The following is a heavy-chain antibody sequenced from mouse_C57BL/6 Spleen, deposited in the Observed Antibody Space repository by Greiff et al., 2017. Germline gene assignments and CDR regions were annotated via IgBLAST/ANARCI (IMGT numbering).Heavy chain of an antibody. Sequence: VQLQQPGAELVKPGASVKLSCKASGYTFTSYWMQWVKQRPGQGLEWIGKIYPNSGSTNYNEKFKSKATLTVDKSSSTAYMQLSSLTSEDSAVYYCGRDRWLSIAMDYWGQGTSVTVSS. D-gene: IGHD2-3*01. J-gene: IGHJ4*01. V-gene: IGHV1-64*01. CDR2: IYPNSGST. CDR1: GYTFTSYW. CDR3: GRDRWLSIAMDY.